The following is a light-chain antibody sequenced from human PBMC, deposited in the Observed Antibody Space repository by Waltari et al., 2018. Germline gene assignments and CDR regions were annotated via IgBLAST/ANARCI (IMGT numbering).Light chain of an antibody. J-gene: IGKJ4*01. CDR2: DAS. V-gene: IGKV3-11*01. CDR3: QQRSDWPLT. CDR1: QSVSSF. Sequence: EIVLTQSPATLSLSPGERATLSCRASQSVSSFLAWYQQKTGQTPRLLIYDASNRATGIAVRFSGSGSGTDFTLTISSLEPEDFAVYYCQQRSDWPLTCGGGTKVEVK.